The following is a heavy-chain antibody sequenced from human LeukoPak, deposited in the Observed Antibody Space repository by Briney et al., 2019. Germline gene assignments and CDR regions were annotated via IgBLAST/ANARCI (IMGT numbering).Heavy chain of an antibody. D-gene: IGHD3-10*01. CDR2: ISWHGGTT. CDR3: AREDAGSWFDP. V-gene: IGHV3-43D*03. J-gene: IGHJ5*02. Sequence: GGSLRLSCAASGFPFDDYAMLWVRQAPGKGLEWVSFISWHGGTTYHADSVKGRFTISRDNAKNSLYLQMNSLRAEDTAVYYCAREDAGSWFDPWGQGTLVTVSS. CDR1: GFPFDDYA.